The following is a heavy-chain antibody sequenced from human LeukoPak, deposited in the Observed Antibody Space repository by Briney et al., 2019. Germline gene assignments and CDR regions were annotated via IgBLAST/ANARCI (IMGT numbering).Heavy chain of an antibody. CDR1: GGSVSSSIYY. D-gene: IGHD5/OR15-5a*01. J-gene: IGHJ4*02. V-gene: IGHV3-74*03. CDR3: VRRYYEYNVYDRHFDF. Sequence: PSETLSLTCTVSGGSVSSSIYYWGWIRQPPGKGLEWVSRISDDGSITTYADSVQGRFTVSRDNAKSTVFLQMNSLRVEDTAVYFCVRRYYEYNVYDRHFDFWGQGILVTVSS. CDR2: ISDDGSIT.